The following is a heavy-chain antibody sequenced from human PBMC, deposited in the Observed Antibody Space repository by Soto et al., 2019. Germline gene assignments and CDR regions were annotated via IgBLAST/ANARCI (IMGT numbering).Heavy chain of an antibody. CDR1: GGSIGSYY. J-gene: IGHJ4*02. V-gene: IGHV4-59*01. CDR3: ARNSLQPYYFDY. CDR2: IYYSGST. Sequence: SETLSLTCTVSGGSIGSYYWSWIRQPPGKGLEWIGYIYYSGSTNYNPSLKSRVTISVDTSKNQFSLKLNSVTTADTAVYYCARNSLQPYYFDYWGQGTLVTVSS.